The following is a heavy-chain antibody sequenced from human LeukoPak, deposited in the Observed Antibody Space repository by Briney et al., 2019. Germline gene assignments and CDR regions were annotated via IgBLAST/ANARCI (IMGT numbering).Heavy chain of an antibody. CDR2: ISSSSSYI. D-gene: IGHD3-22*01. CDR1: GFTFSSYS. V-gene: IGHV3-21*01. CDR3: ARDRQYYDSSGYPLDY. Sequence: GGSLRLSCAASGFTFSSYSMNWVRQAPGKGLEWVSSISSSSSYIYYADSVKGRFTISRDNAKNSLYLQMNSLRAEDTAVYYCARDRQYYDSSGYPLDYWGQGTLVTVSS. J-gene: IGHJ4*02.